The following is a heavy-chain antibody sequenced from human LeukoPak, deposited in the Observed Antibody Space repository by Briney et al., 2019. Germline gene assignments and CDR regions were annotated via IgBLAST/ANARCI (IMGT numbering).Heavy chain of an antibody. CDR3: ARDRYSYPNWFDP. CDR1: GYTFTGYY. V-gene: IGHV1-2*02. J-gene: IGHJ5*02. D-gene: IGHD5-18*01. Sequence: GASVKVPCKASGYTFTGYYMHWVRQAPGQGLEWMGWINPNSGGTNYAQKFQGRVTMTRDTSISTAYMELSRLRSDDTAVYYCARDRYSYPNWFDPWGQGTLVTVSS. CDR2: INPNSGGT.